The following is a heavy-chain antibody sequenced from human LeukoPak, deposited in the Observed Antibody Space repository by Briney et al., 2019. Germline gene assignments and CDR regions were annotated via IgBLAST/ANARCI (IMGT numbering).Heavy chain of an antibody. CDR1: GFTFSGSA. V-gene: IGHV3-73*01. CDR3: TRPMYYDSSGYYCFDY. D-gene: IGHD3-22*01. Sequence: RGSLRLSCAASGFTFSGSAMHWVRQASGKGLEWVGRIRSKANSYATADAASVKGRFTISRDDSKNTAYLQMNSLKTEDTAVYYCTRPMYYDSSGYYCFDYWGQGTLVTVSS. J-gene: IGHJ4*02. CDR2: IRSKANSYAT.